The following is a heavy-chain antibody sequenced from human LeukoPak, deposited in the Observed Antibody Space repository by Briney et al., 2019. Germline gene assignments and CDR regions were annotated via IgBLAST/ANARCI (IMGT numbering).Heavy chain of an antibody. Sequence: SETLSLTCTVSGGSISSYYWSWIRQPPGKGLEWIGYIYYTGSTNYNPSLKSRVTISEDTSKNHFSLKLSPVTAADTAVYYCARDGGGYGYFDYWGQGTLVTVSS. D-gene: IGHD5-12*01. CDR3: ARDGGGYGYFDY. J-gene: IGHJ4*02. CDR1: GGSISSYY. CDR2: IYYTGST. V-gene: IGHV4-59*01.